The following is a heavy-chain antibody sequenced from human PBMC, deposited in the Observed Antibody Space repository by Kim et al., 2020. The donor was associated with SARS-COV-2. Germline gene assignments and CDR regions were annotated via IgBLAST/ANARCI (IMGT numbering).Heavy chain of an antibody. Sequence: SETLSLTCAVYGGSFSGYYWSWIRQPPGKGLEWIGEINHSGSTNYNPSLKSRVTISVDTSKNQFSLKLSSVTAADTAVYYCARGLPKYYYYYYMDVWGKGTTVTVSS. V-gene: IGHV4-34*01. J-gene: IGHJ6*03. CDR3: ARGLPKYYYYYYMDV. CDR1: GGSFSGYY. CDR2: INHSGST.